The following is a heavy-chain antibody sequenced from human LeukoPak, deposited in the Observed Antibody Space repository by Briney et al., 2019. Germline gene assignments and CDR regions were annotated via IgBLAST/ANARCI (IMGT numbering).Heavy chain of an antibody. D-gene: IGHD6-13*01. CDR2: ISGSGGST. Sequence: GGSLRLSCAASGFTFSSYGMSWVRQAPGKGLEWVSAISGSGGSTYYADSVKGRFTISRDNSKNTLYLQMNSLRAEDTAVYYCAKDSGYSSSWYGFGAFDIWGQGTMVTVSS. J-gene: IGHJ3*02. CDR3: AKDSGYSSSWYGFGAFDI. CDR1: GFTFSSYG. V-gene: IGHV3-23*01.